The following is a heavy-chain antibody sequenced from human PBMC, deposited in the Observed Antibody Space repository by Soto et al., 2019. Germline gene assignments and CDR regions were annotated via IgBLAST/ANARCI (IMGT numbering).Heavy chain of an antibody. V-gene: IGHV4-59*01. CDR1: GGSISSYY. D-gene: IGHD3-3*01. Sequence: SETLSLTCTVSGGSISSYYWSWIRQPPGKGLEWIGYIYYSGSTNYNPSLKSRVTISVDTSKNQFSQKLNSVTAADTAVYYCARDKRGWSGDYYYYYYMDVWGKGTTVTVS. J-gene: IGHJ6*03. CDR2: IYYSGST. CDR3: ARDKRGWSGDYYYYYYMDV.